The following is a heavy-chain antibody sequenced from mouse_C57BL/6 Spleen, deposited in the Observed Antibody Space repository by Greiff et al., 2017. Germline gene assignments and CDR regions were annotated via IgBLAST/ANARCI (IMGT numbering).Heavy chain of an antibody. CDR1: GYTFTSYW. Sequence: VQLQQPGAELVKPGASVKLSCKASGYTFTSYWMQWVKQRPGQGLEWIGEIDPSDSYTNYNQKFKGKATLTVDTSSSTAYMQLSSLTSEDSAVYYCARSGDYYSNCYFDYWGQGTTLTVSS. CDR3: ARSGDYYSNCYFDY. CDR2: IDPSDSYT. J-gene: IGHJ2*01. V-gene: IGHV1-50*01. D-gene: IGHD2-5*01.